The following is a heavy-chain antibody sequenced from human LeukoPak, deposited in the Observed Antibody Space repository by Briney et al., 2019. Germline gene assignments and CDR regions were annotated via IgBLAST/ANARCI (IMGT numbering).Heavy chain of an antibody. D-gene: IGHD6-13*01. Sequence: SETLSLTCTVSGGSISSYYWSWIRQPPGKGLEWIGYIYYSGTTNYNPSLKSRVTISVDTSKNQFSLKLSSVTAADAAVYYCARGVYIAAAQYGYWGQGTLVTVSS. V-gene: IGHV4-59*01. CDR2: IYYSGTT. CDR3: ARGVYIAAAQYGY. CDR1: GGSISSYY. J-gene: IGHJ4*02.